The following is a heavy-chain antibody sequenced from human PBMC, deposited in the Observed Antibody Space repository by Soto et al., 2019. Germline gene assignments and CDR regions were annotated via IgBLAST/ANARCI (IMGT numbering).Heavy chain of an antibody. CDR3: AGQLRRKTAGGTQLMAWFDP. CDR2: IYYSGST. Sequence: SETLSLTCTVSGGSINNNNYYWAWVRQPPGKGLEWIGNIYYSGSTYYNPSLKSRVSISKDTSGTQFSLRVTSLTASDTAIYYSAGQLRRKTAGGTQLMAWFDPWGQGTLVTVSS. CDR1: GGSINNNNYY. D-gene: IGHD6-13*01. J-gene: IGHJ5*02. V-gene: IGHV4-39*01.